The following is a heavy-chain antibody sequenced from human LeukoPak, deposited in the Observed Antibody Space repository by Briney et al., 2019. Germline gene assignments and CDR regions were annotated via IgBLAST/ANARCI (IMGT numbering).Heavy chain of an antibody. CDR2: IYYSGST. Sequence: SETLSLTCTVSGGSISSYYWSWIRQPPGKGLEWIGYIYYSGSTNYNPSLKSRVTISVDTSKNQFSLKLSSVTAADTAVYYCARGGYYYDSSGYLFDYWGQGTLVTVPS. CDR1: GGSISSYY. CDR3: ARGGYYYDSSGYLFDY. J-gene: IGHJ4*02. V-gene: IGHV4-59*01. D-gene: IGHD3-22*01.